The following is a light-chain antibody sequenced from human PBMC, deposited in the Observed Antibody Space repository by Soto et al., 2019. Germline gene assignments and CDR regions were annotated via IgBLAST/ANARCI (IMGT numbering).Light chain of an antibody. CDR3: QQSYSTPYT. CDR2: AAS. CDR1: QSISSY. J-gene: IGKJ2*01. V-gene: IGKV1-39*01. Sequence: DIQINLSASSLSASVGDRVTITCRASQSISSYLNWYQHKPGKAPKLLIYAASSLQSGVPSRFSGSGSGTDFTLTISSLQPEDFATYYCQQSYSTPYTFGQGTKLEIK.